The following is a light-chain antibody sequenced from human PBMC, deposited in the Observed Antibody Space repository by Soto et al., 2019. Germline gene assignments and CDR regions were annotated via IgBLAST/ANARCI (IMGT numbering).Light chain of an antibody. CDR1: SSDVGSYNL. J-gene: IGLJ2*01. CDR3: YSYAVV. V-gene: IGLV2-23*01. Sequence: QSALTQPASVSGSPGQSITISCTGTSSDVGSYNLVSWYQQHPGKAPKLMIYEGSKRPSGVSNRFSGSNSGNTASLTISGLQAEDEADYYCYSYAVVFAGGTTLTVL. CDR2: EGS.